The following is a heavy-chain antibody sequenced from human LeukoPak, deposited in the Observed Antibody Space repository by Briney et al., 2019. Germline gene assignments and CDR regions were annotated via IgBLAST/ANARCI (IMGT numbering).Heavy chain of an antibody. V-gene: IGHV4-34*01. CDR2: IYHSGST. Sequence: PSETLSLTCAVYGGSFSGYYWSWIRQPPGKGLEWIGEIYHSGSTNYNPSLKSRVTISVDESKNQFSLKLSSVTAADTAVYYCASLYNWFDPWGQGTLVTVSS. CDR1: GGSFSGYY. J-gene: IGHJ5*02. CDR3: ASLYNWFDP.